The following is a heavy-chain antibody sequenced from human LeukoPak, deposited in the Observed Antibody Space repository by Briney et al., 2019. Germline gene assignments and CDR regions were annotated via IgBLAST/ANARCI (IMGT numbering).Heavy chain of an antibody. V-gene: IGHV4-39*01. D-gene: IGHD3-3*01. CDR3: PRHPLLLPFWGGLASAHYFVS. J-gene: IGHJ4*02. CDR1: GGSISSSSYY. CDR2: IYYIGST. Sequence: PSETLSLTCTVSGGSISSSSYYWGWIRQPPGKGLEWIGSIYYIGSTYYNPSLKSRVTISVDTSKNQFSLKLTSVTAAVPPFVFWPRHPLLLPFWGGLASAHYFVSWGEGTRFTVSS.